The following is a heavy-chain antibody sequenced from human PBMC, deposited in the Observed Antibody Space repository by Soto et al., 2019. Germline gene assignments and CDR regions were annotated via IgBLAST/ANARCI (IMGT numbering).Heavy chain of an antibody. CDR1: GFTFNTYD. J-gene: IGHJ5*02. V-gene: IGHV3-21*01. Sequence: EVQLVESGGGLVKPGGSLRLSCAASGFTFNTYDMNWARQAPGKGLEWVSSITTSSAYIYYADSLKGRITFSRDNAKNSLFLQTNSLRAEDTAVYYCVRSGTARLLRHSWFDTWGQGTLVTVSS. CDR2: ITTSSAYI. D-gene: IGHD2-21*01. CDR3: VRSGTARLLRHSWFDT.